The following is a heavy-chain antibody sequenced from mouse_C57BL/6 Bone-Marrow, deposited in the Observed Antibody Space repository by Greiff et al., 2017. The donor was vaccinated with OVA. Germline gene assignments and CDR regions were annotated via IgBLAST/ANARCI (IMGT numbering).Heavy chain of an antibody. J-gene: IGHJ3*01. CDR3: ARTVGGDWFAY. V-gene: IGHV1-82*01. Sequence: VQLQQSGPELVTPGASVKISCKASGYAFSSSWMNWVKQRPGKGLEWIGRIYPGDGDTNYNGKCKGKATLTADKSSSTAYMQLSSLTSEDSAVYFCARTVGGDWFAYWGQGTLVTVSA. D-gene: IGHD1-1*01. CDR1: GYAFSSSW. CDR2: IYPGDGDT.